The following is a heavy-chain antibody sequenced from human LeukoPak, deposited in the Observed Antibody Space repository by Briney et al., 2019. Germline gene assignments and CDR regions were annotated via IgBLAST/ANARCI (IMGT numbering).Heavy chain of an antibody. CDR3: VVVVITTSFDY. CDR2: INPSGGST. V-gene: IGHV1-46*01. Sequence: ASVTVSCKASGYTFPGHHIHWVRQAPGQGLEWMGWINPSGGSTSYAQKFQGRVTMTRDTSTSTVYMELSSLRSEDTAVYYCVVVVITTSFDYWGQGTLVTVSS. CDR1: GYTFPGHH. D-gene: IGHD3-22*01. J-gene: IGHJ4*02.